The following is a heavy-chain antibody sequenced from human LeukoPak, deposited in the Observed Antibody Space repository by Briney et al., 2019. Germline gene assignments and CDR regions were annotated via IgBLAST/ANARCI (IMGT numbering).Heavy chain of an antibody. CDR1: GYTFTGYY. CDR3: ARHPGRRFLGIAAADTTFDY. V-gene: IGHV1-2*02. CDR2: INPNSGGT. Sequence: GASVKVSCKASGYTFTGYYMHWVRQAPGQGLEWMGWINPNSGGTNYAQKFQGRVTMTRDTSISTAYMELSRLRSEDTAVYYCARHPGRRFLGIAAADTTFDYWVQGTLVTVPS. D-gene: IGHD6-13*01. J-gene: IGHJ4*02.